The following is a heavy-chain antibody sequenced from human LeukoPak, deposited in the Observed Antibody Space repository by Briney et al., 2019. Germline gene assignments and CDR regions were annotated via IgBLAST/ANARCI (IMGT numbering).Heavy chain of an antibody. CDR3: AKAYGGNSPTYAFDI. D-gene: IGHD4-23*01. CDR2: ISYDGSNK. Sequence: PGRSLRLSCAASGFTFSSYGMHWVRQAPGKGLEWVAVISYDGSNKYYADSVKGRFTISRDNSKNTLYLQMNSLRAEDTAVYYCAKAYGGNSPTYAFDIWGQGTMVTVSS. V-gene: IGHV3-30*18. J-gene: IGHJ3*02. CDR1: GFTFSSYG.